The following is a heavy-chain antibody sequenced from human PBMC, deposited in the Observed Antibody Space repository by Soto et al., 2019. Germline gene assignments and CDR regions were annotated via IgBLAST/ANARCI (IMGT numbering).Heavy chain of an antibody. CDR2: ISYDGSNK. Sequence: QVQLVESGGGVVQPGRSLRLSCAASGFTFSSYAMHWVRQAPGKGLEWVAVISYDGSNKYYADSVKGRFTISRDNSKNTLYLQINSLRAEDTAVYYCARCTPLVPADFDYWGQGTLVTVSS. D-gene: IGHD2-2*01. V-gene: IGHV3-30-3*01. CDR3: ARCTPLVPADFDY. CDR1: GFTFSSYA. J-gene: IGHJ4*02.